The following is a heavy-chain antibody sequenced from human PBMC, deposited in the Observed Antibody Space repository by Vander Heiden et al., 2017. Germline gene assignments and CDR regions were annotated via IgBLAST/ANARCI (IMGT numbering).Heavy chain of an antibody. D-gene: IGHD1-1*01. CDR2: IDWDDDK. CDR3: ARIMAGTHADY. J-gene: IGHJ4*02. V-gene: IGHV2-70*04. Sequence: QVTLQESGPALVKPTQTLTLTCTFSGFSLSTSGMRVSWIRQPPGKALEWLARIDWDDDKFYNTSLKTRLTISKETSKNQVVLTMTNMDPVDTATYYCARIMAGTHADYWGQGTLVTVSS. CDR1: GFSLSTSGMR.